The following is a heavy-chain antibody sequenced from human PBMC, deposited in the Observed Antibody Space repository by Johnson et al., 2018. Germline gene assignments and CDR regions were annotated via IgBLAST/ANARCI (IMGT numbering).Heavy chain of an antibody. CDR3: AKDRTGNWHGHFQY. V-gene: IGHV3-30-3*01. CDR2: ISDDGIYK. CDR1: GFTFSIYS. D-gene: IGHD5-24*01. Sequence: QVQLGQSGGGVVQPGRSLRLSCAASGFTFSIYSMHWVRQAPGKGLEWVAGISDDGIYKYYAASVKGRFTISRDNSNDTLSLQMVSLRAEDTAVYYCAKDRTGNWHGHFQYWGQGTLVTVSS. J-gene: IGHJ1*01.